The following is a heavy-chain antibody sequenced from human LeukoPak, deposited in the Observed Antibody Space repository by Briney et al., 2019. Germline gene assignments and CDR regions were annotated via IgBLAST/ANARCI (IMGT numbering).Heavy chain of an antibody. V-gene: IGHV3-7*01. CDR2: IKQDGSEK. J-gene: IGHJ6*02. CDR1: GFTFSSYW. D-gene: IGHD4-23*01. Sequence: PGGSLRLSCAASGFTFSSYWMSWVRQAPGKGLEWVANIKQDGSEKYYVDSVKGRFTISRDNAKNSLYLQMNSLRAEDTAVYYCAREVVTQEDYYYGMDVWGQGTTVTVSS. CDR3: AREVVTQEDYYYGMDV.